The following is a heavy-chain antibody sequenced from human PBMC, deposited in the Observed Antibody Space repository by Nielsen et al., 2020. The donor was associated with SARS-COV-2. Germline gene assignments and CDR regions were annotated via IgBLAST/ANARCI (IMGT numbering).Heavy chain of an antibody. J-gene: IGHJ4*02. D-gene: IGHD1-26*01. CDR2: ISYDGSNK. Sequence: GGSLRLSCAASGFTFSSYGMHWVRQAPGKGLEWVAVISYDGSNKYYADSVKGRFTISRDNSKNTLYLQMNSLRAEDTAVYYCASGGSGSYFDYWGQGTLVTVSS. V-gene: IGHV3-30*03. CDR3: ASGGSGSYFDY. CDR1: GFTFSSYG.